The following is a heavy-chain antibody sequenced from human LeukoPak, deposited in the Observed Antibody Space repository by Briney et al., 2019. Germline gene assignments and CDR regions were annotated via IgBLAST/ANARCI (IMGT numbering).Heavy chain of an antibody. D-gene: IGHD3-22*01. CDR2: INAGNGNT. CDR1: GYTFTSYA. Sequence: ASVKVSCKASGYTFTSYAMHWVRQAPGQRLEWMGWINAGNGNTKYSQKFQGRVTITRDTSASTAYMELSSLRSEDTAVYYCARDYVVVSPIPSYFDYWGQGTLVTVSS. V-gene: IGHV1-3*01. CDR3: ARDYVVVSPIPSYFDY. J-gene: IGHJ4*02.